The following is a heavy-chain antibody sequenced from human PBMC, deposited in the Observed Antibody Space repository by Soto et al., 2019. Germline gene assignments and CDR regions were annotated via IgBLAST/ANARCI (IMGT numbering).Heavy chain of an antibody. D-gene: IGHD3-10*01. CDR3: AKAWYYYGSGSSDY. CDR1: GFTFSSYA. Sequence: GGSLRLSCAASGFTFSSYAMSWVRQAPGKGLEWVSAISGSGGSTYYADSVKGRFTISRDNSKNTLYLQMNSLRAEDTAVYYCAKAWYYYGSGSSDYWGQGTLVTVSS. CDR2: ISGSGGST. J-gene: IGHJ4*02. V-gene: IGHV3-23*01.